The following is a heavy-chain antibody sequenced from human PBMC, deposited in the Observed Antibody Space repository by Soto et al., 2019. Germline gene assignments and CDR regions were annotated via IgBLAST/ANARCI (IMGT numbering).Heavy chain of an antibody. V-gene: IGHV3-30*18. CDR1: GFTFSSYG. CDR3: AKDSLHTVTNFDY. D-gene: IGHD4-17*01. Sequence: GGSLRLSCAASGFTFSSYGMHWVRQAPGKGLEWVAVISYDGSNKYYADSVKGRFTISRDNSKNTLYLQMNSLRAEDTAVYYCAKDSLHTVTNFDYWGQGTLVTVSS. J-gene: IGHJ4*02. CDR2: ISYDGSNK.